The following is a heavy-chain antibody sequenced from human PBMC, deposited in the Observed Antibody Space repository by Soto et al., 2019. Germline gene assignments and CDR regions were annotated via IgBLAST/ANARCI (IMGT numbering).Heavy chain of an antibody. CDR1: GGSFSGYY. Sequence: SATLSLTCAVYGGSFSGYYWSWIRQPPGKGLEWIGEINHSGSTNYNPSLKSRVTISVDTSKNQFSLKLSSVTAADTAVYYCAQSYGSGTLSYFDYWGQGTLVTVSS. CDR2: INHSGST. V-gene: IGHV4-34*01. D-gene: IGHD3-10*01. CDR3: AQSYGSGTLSYFDY. J-gene: IGHJ4*02.